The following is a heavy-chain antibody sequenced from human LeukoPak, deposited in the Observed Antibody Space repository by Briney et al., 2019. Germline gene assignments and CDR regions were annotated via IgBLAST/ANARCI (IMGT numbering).Heavy chain of an antibody. CDR1: GGSISSYY. J-gene: IGHJ4*02. CDR3: ARLTLYNWNANFDY. D-gene: IGHD1-20*01. CDR2: IYYSGST. V-gene: IGHV4-59*01. Sequence: SETLSLTCTVSGGSISSYYWSWIRQPPGKGLEWIGYIYYSGSTNYNPSLKSRVTISVDTSKNQFSLKLSSVTAADTAVYYCARLTLYNWNANFDYWGQGTLVTVSS.